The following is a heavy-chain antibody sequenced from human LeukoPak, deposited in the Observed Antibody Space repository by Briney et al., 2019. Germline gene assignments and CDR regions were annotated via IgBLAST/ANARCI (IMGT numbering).Heavy chain of an antibody. Sequence: ASVKVSCKASGGTFSSYAISWVRQAPGQGLEWMGRIIPILGIANYAQKFQGRVTITADKSTSTAYMELSSLRSEDTAVYYCARALYKGRNGAFDIWGQGTMVTVSS. CDR1: GGTFSSYA. V-gene: IGHV1-69*04. J-gene: IGHJ3*02. D-gene: IGHD1-1*01. CDR2: IIPILGIA. CDR3: ARALYKGRNGAFDI.